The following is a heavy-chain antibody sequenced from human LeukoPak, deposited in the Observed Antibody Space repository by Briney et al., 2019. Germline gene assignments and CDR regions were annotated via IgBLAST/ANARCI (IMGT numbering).Heavy chain of an antibody. Sequence: TGGSLRLSCAASGFTFSSYSMNWVRQAPGKGLEWVSYISSSSSTIYYADSVKGRFTISRDNAKNSLYLQMNSLRAEDTAVYYCARGERFLEWLLNAFDIWGQGTMVTVSS. V-gene: IGHV3-48*01. CDR1: GFTFSSYS. J-gene: IGHJ3*02. CDR2: ISSSSSTI. CDR3: ARGERFLEWLLNAFDI. D-gene: IGHD3-3*01.